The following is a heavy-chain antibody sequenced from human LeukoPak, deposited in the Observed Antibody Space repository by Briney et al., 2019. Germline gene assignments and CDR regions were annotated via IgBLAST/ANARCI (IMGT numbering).Heavy chain of an antibody. V-gene: IGHV3-30-3*01. CDR1: GFTFSSYA. D-gene: IGHD2-15*01. J-gene: IGHJ3*02. CDR3: ARDRGIVVVVGAFDI. CDR2: ISYDGSNK. Sequence: GRSLRLSCAASGFTFSSYAMHWVRQAPGKGLEWVAVISYDGSNKYYADSVKGRFTISRDSSKNTLYLQMNSLRAEDTAVYYCARDRGIVVVVGAFDIWGQGTMVTVSS.